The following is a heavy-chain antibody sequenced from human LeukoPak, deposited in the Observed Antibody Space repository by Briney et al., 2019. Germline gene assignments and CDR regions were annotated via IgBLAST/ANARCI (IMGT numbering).Heavy chain of an antibody. CDR1: GFTFDDYA. Sequence: GVSLRLSCAASGFTFDDYAMHWVRQAPGKGLEWVSGISWNSGSIGYADSAKGRFTISRDNAKNSLYLQMNSLRAEDTALYYCAKGSTIFGGHFDYWGQGTLVTVSS. CDR3: AKGSTIFGGHFDY. CDR2: ISWNSGSI. J-gene: IGHJ4*02. D-gene: IGHD3-3*01. V-gene: IGHV3-9*01.